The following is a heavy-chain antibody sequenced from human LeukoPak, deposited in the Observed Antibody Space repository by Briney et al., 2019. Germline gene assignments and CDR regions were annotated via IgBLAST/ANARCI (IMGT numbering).Heavy chain of an antibody. J-gene: IGHJ4*02. CDR3: AREKGYGDYGTLDY. V-gene: IGHV4-34*01. D-gene: IGHD4-17*01. CDR2: INHSGST. CDR1: GGSFSGYY. Sequence: TSETLSLTCAVYGGSFSGYYWSWIRQPPGKGLEWIGEINHSGSTNYNPSLKSRVTISVDTSKNQFSLKLSSVTAADTAVYYCAREKGYGDYGTLDYWGQGTLVTVSS.